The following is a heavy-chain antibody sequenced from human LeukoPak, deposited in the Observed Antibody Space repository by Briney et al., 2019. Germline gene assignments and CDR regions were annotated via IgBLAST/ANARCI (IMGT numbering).Heavy chain of an antibody. CDR3: VRDSSWRAGNPFDS. Sequence: ASVKVSCKASGYNFITYGISWVRQAPGQVLEWMGWISTSDGYTRYQQKFQGKVTMTKDTSASTVYMDLRSLTSDDTAVYWCVRDSSWRAGNPFDSWGQGTLVTVSS. D-gene: IGHD3-3*01. CDR1: GYNFITYG. J-gene: IGHJ4*02. V-gene: IGHV1-18*01. CDR2: ISTSDGYT.